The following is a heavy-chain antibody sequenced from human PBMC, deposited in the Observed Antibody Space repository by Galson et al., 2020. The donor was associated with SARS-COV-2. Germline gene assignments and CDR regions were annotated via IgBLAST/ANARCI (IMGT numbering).Heavy chain of an antibody. D-gene: IGHD3-22*01. CDR3: ARECADSMSSYFDY. Sequence: LSLTCAASGFTFSSYAMHWVRQAPGKGLEWVAVISYDGSNQYYADPVKARSTISRDNSKNTLFLHMKSLRAEETAVYYCARECADSMSSYFDYWGRGTLVTVSS. CDR1: GFTFSSYA. J-gene: IGHJ4*02. V-gene: IGHV3-30*04. CDR2: ISYDGSNQ.